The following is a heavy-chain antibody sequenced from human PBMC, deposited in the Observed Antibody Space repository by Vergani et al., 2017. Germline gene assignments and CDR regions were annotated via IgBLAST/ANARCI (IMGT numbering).Heavy chain of an antibody. V-gene: IGHV3-23*01. CDR3: ARDKVKIAVAVYGMDV. D-gene: IGHD6-19*01. CDR1: GFTFSSYA. CDR2: ISGSGGST. Sequence: EVQLLESGGGLVQPGGSLRLSCAASGFTFSSYAMSWVRQAPGKGLEWVSAISGSGGSTYYADSVKGRFTISRDNSKNTLYLQMNSLRAEDTAVYYCARDKVKIAVAVYGMDVWGQGTTVTVSS. J-gene: IGHJ6*02.